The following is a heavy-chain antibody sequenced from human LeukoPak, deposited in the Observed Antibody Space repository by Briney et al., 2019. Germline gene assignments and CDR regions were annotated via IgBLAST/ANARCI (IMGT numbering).Heavy chain of an antibody. J-gene: IGHJ6*03. CDR3: ARDGYGNNYMDV. CDR2: IYSGGTT. CDR1: GFSVSSNF. V-gene: IGHV3-53*01. Sequence: PGGSLRLSCAASGFSVSSNFMSWVRQAPGQGLEWVSVIYSGGTTYYADSVKGRFTISRDNSKNTLSLQMNSLRAEDTAVYYCARDGYGNNYMDVWGKGTTATVSS. D-gene: IGHD1/OR15-1a*01.